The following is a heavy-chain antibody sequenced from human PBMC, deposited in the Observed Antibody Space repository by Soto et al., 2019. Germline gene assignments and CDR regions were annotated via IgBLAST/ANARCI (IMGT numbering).Heavy chain of an antibody. CDR1: GGSISSGNYY. J-gene: IGHJ4*02. V-gene: IGHV4-39*02. Sequence: SETLSLTCTVSGGSISSGNYYWSWIRQPPGKGLEWIGCISYSGSTYYNPSLKSRVTISVDTSKNHFSLKLTSVTAADTAVYYCARPGGSGWFYFDSWGQGSQVTVSS. CDR3: ARPGGSGWFYFDS. CDR2: ISYSGST. D-gene: IGHD6-13*01.